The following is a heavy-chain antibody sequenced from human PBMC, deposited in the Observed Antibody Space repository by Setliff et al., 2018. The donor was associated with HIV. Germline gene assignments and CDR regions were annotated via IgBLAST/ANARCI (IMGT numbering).Heavy chain of an antibody. CDR2: IYTSGSP. CDR1: GDSISSGSYY. Sequence: PSETLSLTCSVSGDSISSGSYYWSWIRLPAGKGLEWIGHIYTSGSPHYKSSLTSRLTISLDTSRNQFSLKLTSVTAADSAVYYCARAAYSGTYVWEPATDLWGRGTLVTVSS. D-gene: IGHD1-26*01. V-gene: IGHV4-61*09. J-gene: IGHJ2*01. CDR3: ARAAYSGTYVWEPATDL.